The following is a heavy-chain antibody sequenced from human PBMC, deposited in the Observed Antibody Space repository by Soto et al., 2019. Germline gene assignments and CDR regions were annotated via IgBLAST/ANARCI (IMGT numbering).Heavy chain of an antibody. Sequence: PSETLSLTCTVSVPSISTYYWSWIRQPPGKGLEWIGYIYSSGSTNYSPSLKSRVTISVDTSKNKFSLKVSSVTAADTAVYYCAREAGSSYGIEYWGQANLVTVSS. CDR3: AREAGSSYGIEY. V-gene: IGHV4-59*01. D-gene: IGHD5-18*01. J-gene: IGHJ4*02. CDR2: IYSSGST. CDR1: VPSISTYY.